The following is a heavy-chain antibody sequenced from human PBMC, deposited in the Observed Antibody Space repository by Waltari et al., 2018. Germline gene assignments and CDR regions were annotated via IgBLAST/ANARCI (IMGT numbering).Heavy chain of an antibody. Sequence: QVQLQESGPGLVKPSETLSLTCAVSGYSISSGYYWGWIRQPPGKGLEWIGSIYHSGSTYYNPSRKSGVTISVDTSKNQFSLKLSSVTAADTAVYYCARGAGFFGPFDYWGQGTLVTVSS. CDR1: GYSISSGYY. CDR2: IYHSGST. CDR3: ARGAGFFGPFDY. J-gene: IGHJ4*02. V-gene: IGHV4-38-2*01. D-gene: IGHD3-10*01.